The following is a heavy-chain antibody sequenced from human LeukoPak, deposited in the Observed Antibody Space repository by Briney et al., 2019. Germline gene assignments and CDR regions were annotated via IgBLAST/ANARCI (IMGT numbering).Heavy chain of an antibody. V-gene: IGHV5-51*01. Sequence: GESLKISCKGSGYSFTTYWIVWVRQMPGKGLEWMGIIYPGDSDTRYSPSFQGQVTISADKSINAAYLQWSSLKASDSAIYYCARLSIVGATLNFFDYWGQGTLVTVSS. CDR1: GYSFTTYW. CDR2: IYPGDSDT. J-gene: IGHJ4*02. CDR3: ARLSIVGATLNFFDY. D-gene: IGHD1-26*01.